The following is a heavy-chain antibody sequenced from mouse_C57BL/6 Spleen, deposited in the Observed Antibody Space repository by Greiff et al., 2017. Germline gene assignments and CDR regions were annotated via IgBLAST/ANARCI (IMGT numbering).Heavy chain of an antibody. J-gene: IGHJ4*01. D-gene: IGHD2-5*01. V-gene: IGHV14-4*01. Sequence: VQLQQSGAELVRPGASVKLSCTASGFNIKDDYMHWVKQRPEQGLEWIGWIDPENGDTEYASKLQGKATITADTSSNTAYLQLSSLTSEDTAVYYCAYYSNHYAMDYWGQGTSVTVSS. CDR1: GFNIKDDY. CDR3: AYYSNHYAMDY. CDR2: IDPENGDT.